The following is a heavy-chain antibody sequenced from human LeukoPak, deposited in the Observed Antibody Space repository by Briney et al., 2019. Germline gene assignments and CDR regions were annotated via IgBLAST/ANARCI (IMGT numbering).Heavy chain of an antibody. D-gene: IGHD1-26*01. CDR2: IKQDASTK. CDR3: ARDQSGNLDY. V-gene: IGHV3-7*01. J-gene: IGHJ4*02. Sequence: GGSLRLSCVASGFTLRNTWMAWVRQAPGKGLEWVANIKQDASTKHYVDSVKGRFTISRDNAKNSLYLQMNSLRAEDTAVYYCARDQSGNLDYWGQGTLVTVSA. CDR1: GFTLRNTW.